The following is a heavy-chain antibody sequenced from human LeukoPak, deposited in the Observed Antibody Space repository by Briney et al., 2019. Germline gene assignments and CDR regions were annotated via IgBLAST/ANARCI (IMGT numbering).Heavy chain of an antibody. CDR1: GYSISSGYY. D-gene: IGHD3-9*01. CDR3: ARENEDGILTGYLIT. J-gene: IGHJ4*02. V-gene: IGHV4-38-2*02. CDR2: INHSGST. Sequence: SETLSLTCTVSGYSISSGYYWSWIRQPPGKGLEWIGEINHSGSTNYNPSLKSRVTISVDTSKNRFSLKLSSVTAADTAVYYCARENEDGILTGYLITWGQGTLVTVSS.